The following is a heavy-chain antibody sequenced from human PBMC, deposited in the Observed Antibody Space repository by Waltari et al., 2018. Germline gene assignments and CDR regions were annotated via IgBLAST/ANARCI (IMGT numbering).Heavy chain of an antibody. CDR1: GGSIDSGSYY. D-gene: IGHD1-26*01. CDR2: IYTSGNT. V-gene: IGHV4-61*02. Sequence: QVQLQESGPGLVKPSQTLSLTCTVSGGSIDSGSYYWSWIRPPAGKGLEWIGRIYTSGNTNYNPSLKSRVTISVDTSKNQFSLNLSSVTAADTAVYYCAGGPLLSKVDYWGQGTLVTVSS. J-gene: IGHJ4*02. CDR3: AGGPLLSKVDY.